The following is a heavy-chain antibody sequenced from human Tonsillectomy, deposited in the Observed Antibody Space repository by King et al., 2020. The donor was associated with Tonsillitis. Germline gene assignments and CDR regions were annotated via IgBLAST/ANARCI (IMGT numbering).Heavy chain of an antibody. CDR1: GYSFTSQW. D-gene: IGHD4-11*01. CDR2: IYPDDSDT. CDR3: ATLKGTTVFEY. V-gene: IGHV5-51*01. Sequence: VQLVQSGAEVKKPGESLKISCKASGYSFTSQWIGWVRRMPGKGLEWMGIIYPDDSDTRYSPSFQGQVTISADKSLTTAYLQWSRLKASDTAMYYCATLKGTTVFEYWGQGTLVTVSS. J-gene: IGHJ4*02.